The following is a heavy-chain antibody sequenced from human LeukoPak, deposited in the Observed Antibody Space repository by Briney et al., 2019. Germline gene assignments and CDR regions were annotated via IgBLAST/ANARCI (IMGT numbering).Heavy chain of an antibody. CDR3: AKDRGSGSYYDLPDY. D-gene: IGHD3-10*01. V-gene: IGHV3-23*01. Sequence: GGSLRLSCAASGFTFSNYCMSWVRQAPGKGLEWVSGISNSGVSTYYADSVKGRFIISRDNSKNTLYLQMNRLRAEDTAFYYCAKDRGSGSYYDLPDYWGQGTLVTVSS. CDR1: GFTFSNYC. CDR2: ISNSGVST. J-gene: IGHJ4*02.